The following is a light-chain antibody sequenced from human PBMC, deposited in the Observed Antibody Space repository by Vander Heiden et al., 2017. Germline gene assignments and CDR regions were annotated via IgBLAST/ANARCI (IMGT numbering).Light chain of an antibody. CDR3: QQYGSSPPDLT. J-gene: IGKJ4*01. CDR1: QSVSSSY. V-gene: IGKV3-20*01. Sequence: VLLRSSGTLSLSPGERATLSCRASQSVSSSYLAWYQQKPGQAPRLLIYGASSRATGIPDRFSGSGSGTDFTLTISRLEPEDFAVYYCQQYGSSPPDLTFGGGTKVEIK. CDR2: GAS.